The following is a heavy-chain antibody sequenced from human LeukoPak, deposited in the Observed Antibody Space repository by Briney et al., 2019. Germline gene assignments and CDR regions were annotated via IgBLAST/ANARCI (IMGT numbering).Heavy chain of an antibody. CDR3: ERLAAY. J-gene: IGHJ4*02. D-gene: IGHD6-25*01. CDR2: ISASGGST. CDR1: GFTFNSYA. V-gene: IGHV3-23*01. Sequence: GSLRLSCVASGFTFNSYAMTWVRQAPGKGLEWVSSISASGGSTFYSDSVKGRFTISRDNSQNTLYLQMDTLRGEDTAIYYCERLAAYWGQGTLVTVSS.